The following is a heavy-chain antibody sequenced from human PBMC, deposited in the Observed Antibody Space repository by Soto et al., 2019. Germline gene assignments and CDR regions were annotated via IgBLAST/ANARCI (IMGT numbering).Heavy chain of an antibody. D-gene: IGHD2-2*01. V-gene: IGHV4-59*01. J-gene: IGHJ4*01. CDR1: GGSLSSFY. CDR3: ARVHKEELVTVPAAHYDH. CDR2: IYHSGTT. Sequence: QVRLQESGPGLVKSSETLSLTCTVSGGSLSSFYWGWIRRPPGKGLEWIGYIYHSGTTRYNSSLKSRVTMSVDSFKNEFSLKLTSVTAADTATYYGARVHKEELVTVPAAHYDHWGHGTLVTVAS.